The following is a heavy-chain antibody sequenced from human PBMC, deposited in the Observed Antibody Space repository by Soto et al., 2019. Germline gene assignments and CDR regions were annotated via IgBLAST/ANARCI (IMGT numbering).Heavy chain of an antibody. J-gene: IGHJ4*02. Sequence: ASVKVSCKASGGTFSSYRINWVRQAPGQGLEWVGGIVPVYRTADYAQEFQGRVTITADESARTAYMELRSLKSRDTAMYYCARGGVSTRTFDYWGQGTPVTVSS. CDR1: GGTFSSYR. V-gene: IGHV1-69*13. CDR2: IVPVYRTA. D-gene: IGHD3-3*01. CDR3: ARGGVSTRTFDY.